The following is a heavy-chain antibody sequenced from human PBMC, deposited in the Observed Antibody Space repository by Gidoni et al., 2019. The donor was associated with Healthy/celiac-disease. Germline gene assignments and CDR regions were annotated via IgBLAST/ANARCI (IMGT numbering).Heavy chain of an antibody. V-gene: IGHV4-34*01. J-gene: IGHJ6*02. CDR1: GGSFSGYY. Sequence: QVQLQQWGAGLLKPSETLSLTCAVYGGSFSGYYWSWIRQPPGKGLEWIGEINHSGSTNYNPSLKSRVTISVDTSKNQFSLKLSSVTAADTAVYYCANGYGDYEGSSYYYYGMDVWGQGTTVTVSS. CDR3: ANGYGDYEGSSYYYYGMDV. D-gene: IGHD4-17*01. CDR2: INHSGST.